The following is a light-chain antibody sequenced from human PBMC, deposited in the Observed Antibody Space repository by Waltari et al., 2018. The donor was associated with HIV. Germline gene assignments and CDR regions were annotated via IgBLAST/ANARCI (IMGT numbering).Light chain of an antibody. Sequence: QSALTQPASVSGSPGQSITISCTGTSSDIGGYDYVSWYQHHPGKAPKLMISGVSSRPSGVSNRFSGSRSGNTASLTISGLQAEDEADYYCSAYTSISTLAVFGGGTKLTVL. CDR3: SAYTSISTLAV. CDR1: SSDIGGYDY. CDR2: GVS. J-gene: IGLJ2*01. V-gene: IGLV2-14*01.